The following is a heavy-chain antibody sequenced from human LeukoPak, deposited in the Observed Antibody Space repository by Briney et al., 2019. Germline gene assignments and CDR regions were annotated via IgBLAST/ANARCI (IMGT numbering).Heavy chain of an antibody. Sequence: ASVKVSCKASGYTFTSYGISWVRRAPGQGLEWMGWISGYNGNTNYAQKLQGRVTMTTDTSTSTAYMALRRLRSADTAVYYCARVTSGSYYLAPPDYWGQGTLVTVSS. D-gene: IGHD3-10*01. CDR2: ISGYNGNT. CDR3: ARVTSGSYYLAPPDY. J-gene: IGHJ4*02. CDR1: GYTFTSYG. V-gene: IGHV1-18*01.